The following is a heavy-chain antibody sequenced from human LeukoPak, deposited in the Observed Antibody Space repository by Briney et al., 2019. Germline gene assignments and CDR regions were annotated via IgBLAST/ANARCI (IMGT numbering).Heavy chain of an antibody. D-gene: IGHD2-2*01. J-gene: IGHJ3*02. CDR2: INSDGSST. CDR3: ARSPVEVDGFDI. Sequence: GGSLRLSCAASGFTFSSYWMYWVRQAPGKGLVWVSRINSDGSSTSYADSVKGRCSISRDNAKNTLYPQMNSLRAEDTAVYYCARSPVEVDGFDIWGQGTMVTVSS. V-gene: IGHV3-74*01. CDR1: GFTFSSYW.